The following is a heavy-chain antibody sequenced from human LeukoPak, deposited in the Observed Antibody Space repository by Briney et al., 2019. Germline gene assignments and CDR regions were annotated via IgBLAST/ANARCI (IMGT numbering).Heavy chain of an antibody. CDR3: AKEGSVCTNGICRYFDD. V-gene: IGHV3-9*01. Sequence: GGSLRLSCAASGFNFDGCAMHWVRQAPAKGPEWVSSISWNSGHIVYADSVKGRFTISRDNAKDSLYLQMDSLRGEDTALYYCAKEGSVCTNGICRYFDDWGQGTLVTVSS. J-gene: IGHJ4*02. D-gene: IGHD2-8*01. CDR1: GFNFDGCA. CDR2: ISWNSGHI.